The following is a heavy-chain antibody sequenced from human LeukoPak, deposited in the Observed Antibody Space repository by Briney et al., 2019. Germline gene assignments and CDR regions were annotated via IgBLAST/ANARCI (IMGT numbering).Heavy chain of an antibody. CDR1: GFTFSSYE. CDR3: ARGDCNGGSCYLSLTTIDY. CDR2: ISSSGSTI. D-gene: IGHD2-15*01. V-gene: IGHV3-48*03. Sequence: GGSLRLSCAASGFTFSSYEMNWVRQAPGKGLEWVSYISSSGSTIYYADSVKGRFTISRDNAENSLFLQMNSLRAEDTAVYYCARGDCNGGSCYLSLTTIDYWGQGTLVTVSS. J-gene: IGHJ4*02.